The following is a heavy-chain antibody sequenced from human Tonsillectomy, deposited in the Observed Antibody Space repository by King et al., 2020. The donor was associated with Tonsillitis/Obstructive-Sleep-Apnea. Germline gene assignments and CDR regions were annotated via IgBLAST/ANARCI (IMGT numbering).Heavy chain of an antibody. Sequence: QLPESGPGLVKPSETLSLTCTVSDDSISSNSYYWGWIRQSPGKGLEWIGSIFYSGSTYYNPSLESRVTISIDTSKNQFSLKLNSVPTADTAVYYCARDRPTVTARDAFAIWGQGTIVTVSS. D-gene: IGHD4-17*01. CDR3: ARDRPTVTARDAFAI. J-gene: IGHJ3*02. V-gene: IGHV4-39*07. CDR2: IFYSGST. CDR1: DDSISSNSYY.